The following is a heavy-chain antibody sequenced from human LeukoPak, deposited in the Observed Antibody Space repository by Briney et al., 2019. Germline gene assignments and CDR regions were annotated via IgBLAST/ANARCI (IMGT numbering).Heavy chain of an antibody. CDR1: GYTFTGYY. J-gene: IGHJ4*02. V-gene: IGHV1-2*06. CDR3: AREASGWAVDY. CDR2: LNPSSGGT. Sequence: GASVKVSCKASGYTFTGYYMHWVRQAPGQGLEWMGRLNPSSGGTNFAQRFQGRVTMTRDTSINTAYMELSRLTSDDTAVYCCAREASGWAVDYWGQGTLVTVSS. D-gene: IGHD6-19*01.